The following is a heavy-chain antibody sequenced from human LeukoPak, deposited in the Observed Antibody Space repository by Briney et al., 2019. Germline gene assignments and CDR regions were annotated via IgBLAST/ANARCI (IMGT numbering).Heavy chain of an antibody. Sequence: SETLSLTCAVSGGSISSGGYSWSWIRQPPGKGLEWIGEINHSGSTNYNPSLKSRVTISVDTSKNQFSLKLSSVTAADTAVYYCAHGLGYDFWSGYYRPHFDYWGQGTLVTVSS. CDR1: GGSISSGGYS. V-gene: IGHV4-30-2*01. J-gene: IGHJ4*02. CDR2: INHSGST. D-gene: IGHD3-3*01. CDR3: AHGLGYDFWSGYYRPHFDY.